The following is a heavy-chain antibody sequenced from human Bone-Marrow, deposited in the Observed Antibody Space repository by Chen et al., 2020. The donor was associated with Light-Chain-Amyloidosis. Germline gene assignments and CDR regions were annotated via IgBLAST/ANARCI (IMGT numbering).Heavy chain of an antibody. V-gene: IGHV3-48*03. J-gene: IGHJ3*02. CDR3: ARVGFYNWNVHNAFDI. CDR1: GFTFSSYE. CDR2: IWSRGSTR. D-gene: IGHD1-1*01. Sequence: EVQLVESGGGLVQPGGSLRLSCPAPGFTFSSYEMNWVRQAPGKGLEWVSCIWSRGSTRYYADSVKGRFTIARDNAKNSLYLQMNSLRAEDTAVYYCARVGFYNWNVHNAFDIWGQGTMVTVSS.